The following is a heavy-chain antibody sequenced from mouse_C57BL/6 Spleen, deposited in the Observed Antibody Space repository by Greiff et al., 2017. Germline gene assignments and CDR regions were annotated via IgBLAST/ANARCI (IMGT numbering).Heavy chain of an antibody. V-gene: IGHV5-6*01. D-gene: IGHD2-1*01. J-gene: IGHJ4*01. Sequence: EVKLQESGGDLVKPGGSLKLSCAASGFTFSSYGMSWVRQTPDKRLEWVATISSGGSYTYYPDSVKGRFTISRDNAKNTLYLQLSSLKSEDTAMYYCARQGGYYGNYDAMYYWGQGTSVTATS. CDR2: ISSGGSYT. CDR3: ARQGGYYGNYDAMYY. CDR1: GFTFSSYG.